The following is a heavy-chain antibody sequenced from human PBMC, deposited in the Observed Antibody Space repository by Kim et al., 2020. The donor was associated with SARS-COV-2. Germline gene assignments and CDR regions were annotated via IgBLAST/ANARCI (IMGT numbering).Heavy chain of an antibody. Sequence: SVKVSCKASGGTFSSYAISWVRQAPGQGLEWMGGIIPIFGTANYAQKFQGRVTITADESTSTAYMELSSLRSEDTAVSYCARGPSGDIVVVPAAMFDIWGQGTMVTVSS. CDR1: GGTFSSYA. V-gene: IGHV1-69*13. CDR2: IIPIFGTA. CDR3: ARGPSGDIVVVPAAMFDI. D-gene: IGHD2-2*01. J-gene: IGHJ3*02.